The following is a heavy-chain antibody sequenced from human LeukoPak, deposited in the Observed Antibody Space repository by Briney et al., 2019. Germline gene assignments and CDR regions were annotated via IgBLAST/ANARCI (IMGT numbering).Heavy chain of an antibody. CDR3: AREGAVAATDY. CDR2: ISSSGSTI. D-gene: IGHD2-15*01. V-gene: IGHV3-48*04. Sequence: PGGSLRLSCAASGFSFSTSTMNWVRQAPGKGLEWVSYISSSGSTIYYADSVKGRFTISRDNAKNSLYLQMNSLRAEDTAVYYCAREGAVAATDYWGQGTLVTVSS. CDR1: GFSFSTST. J-gene: IGHJ4*02.